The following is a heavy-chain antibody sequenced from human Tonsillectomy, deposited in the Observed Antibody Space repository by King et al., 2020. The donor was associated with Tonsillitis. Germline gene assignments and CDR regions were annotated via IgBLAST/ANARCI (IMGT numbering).Heavy chain of an antibody. Sequence: VQLVESGGGVVQPGGSLRLSCAGSGFTFDDYGMHWVRQDPGQGLEWVSLITGDVGGTFYADSVKGRFTISRDNSKSSLYLQLNSLRTEDTAVYYCAKRYHYDSSGPLDYWGQGTLVTVSS. V-gene: IGHV3-43*02. D-gene: IGHD3-22*01. J-gene: IGHJ4*02. CDR3: AKRYHYDSSGPLDY. CDR1: GFTFDDYG. CDR2: ITGDVGGT.